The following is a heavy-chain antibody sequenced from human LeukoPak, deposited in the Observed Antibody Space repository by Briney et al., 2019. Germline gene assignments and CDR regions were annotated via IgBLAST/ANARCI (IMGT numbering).Heavy chain of an antibody. CDR3: ARVGSRIAARPGSFDY. J-gene: IGHJ4*02. CDR1: GFTFSSYW. D-gene: IGHD6-6*01. V-gene: IGHV3-7*01. CDR2: IKQDGSEK. Sequence: GGSLRLSCAASGFTFSSYWMSWVRQAPGKGLEWVSNIKQDGSEKYYVDSVKGRFTISRDNAKNSLYLQMNSLRAEDTAVYYCARVGSRIAARPGSFDYWGQGTLVTVSS.